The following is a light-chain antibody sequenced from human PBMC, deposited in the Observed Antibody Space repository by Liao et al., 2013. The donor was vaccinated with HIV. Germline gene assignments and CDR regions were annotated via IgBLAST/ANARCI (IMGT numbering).Light chain of an antibody. CDR2: YDT. V-gene: IGLV3-21*01. J-gene: IGLJ2*01. Sequence: SYVLTQPPTLSVAPGETARLTCGGNIGSQSVHWYQRRPGQAPILIIFYDTERSSGTPERFSGSTSETTATLTISRVEVGDEAEYYCQMWDSSGDHPAFGGGTKLTVL. CDR3: QMWDSSGDHPA. CDR1: IGSQS.